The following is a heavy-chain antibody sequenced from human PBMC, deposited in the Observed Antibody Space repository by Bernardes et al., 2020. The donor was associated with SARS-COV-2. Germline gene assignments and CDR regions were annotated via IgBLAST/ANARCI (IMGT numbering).Heavy chain of an antibody. V-gene: IGHV3-64D*06. CDR1: GFTFSEYP. Sequence: DESLYLSCSGSGFTFSEYPMHWVRQAPGQGLEYVSRISNYGGTKHYADSVKGRFTISGDNSKNTMYLQMSSLRVEDTAVYFCLKERPTGDYWGQGTLVTVSS. J-gene: IGHJ4*02. CDR3: LKERPTGDY. CDR2: ISNYGGTK.